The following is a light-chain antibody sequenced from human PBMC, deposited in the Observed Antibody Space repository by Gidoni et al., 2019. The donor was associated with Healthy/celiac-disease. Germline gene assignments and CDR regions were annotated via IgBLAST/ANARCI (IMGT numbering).Light chain of an antibody. CDR3: QQRSNWPIT. Sequence: VLTKSPATLSLSPEERATLSCRASQSVSSYLAWYQQNPGQAPSHLIDDASNKATGIPTSFRGSCSGTDFTLTISSLEPEDFAVDYFQQRSNWPITFGQGTRLEIK. J-gene: IGKJ5*01. V-gene: IGKV3-11*01. CDR2: DAS. CDR1: QSVSSY.